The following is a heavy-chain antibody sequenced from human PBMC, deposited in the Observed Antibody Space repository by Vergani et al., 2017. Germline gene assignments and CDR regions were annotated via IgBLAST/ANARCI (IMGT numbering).Heavy chain of an antibody. D-gene: IGHD3-22*01. J-gene: IGHJ4*02. CDR2: IHPADSDT. Sequence: EVQLVQSGAEVKKPGESLKISCQISGYSFTHYWIGWVRQMTGKGLEWMGIIHPADSDTRYSPSFQGQVTISVDKSISTAYLQRSSLRASDSAMYYCARLYGRDSSGSKYFDYWGQGTLVTVSS. CDR3: ARLYGRDSSGSKYFDY. V-gene: IGHV5-51*01. CDR1: GYSFTHYW.